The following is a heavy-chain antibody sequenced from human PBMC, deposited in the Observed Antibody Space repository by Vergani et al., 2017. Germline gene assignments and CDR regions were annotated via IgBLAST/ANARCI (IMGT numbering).Heavy chain of an antibody. D-gene: IGHD2-21*01. V-gene: IGHV4-39*01. Sequence: QLQLQESGPGLVRPSETLSLSCTVSGGSIDKTNYYWDWIRQPPGKGLEWIGSIYYSGSTYYNPSLQSRVTISVDTSKSEFSLKLNSVTAAETAIYYCANCGDDYYSGFYLYHMNVWGEGTTVTVSS. CDR2: IYYSGST. CDR3: ANCGDDYYSGFYLYHMNV. CDR1: GGSIDKTNYY. J-gene: IGHJ6*03.